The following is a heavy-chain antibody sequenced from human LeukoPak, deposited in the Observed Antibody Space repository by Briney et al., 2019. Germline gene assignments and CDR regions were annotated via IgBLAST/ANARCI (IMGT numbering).Heavy chain of an antibody. CDR3: AREGRMDYDILTGPTNAFDI. Sequence: PGGSLRLSCAASGFSFSNYGMNWVRQAPGKGLEWVSGIIGSGGTTYYADSVKGRFTISRDNSKNSLYLQMNSLRAEDTAVYYCAREGRMDYDILTGPTNAFDIWGQGTMVTVSS. CDR1: GFSFSNYG. J-gene: IGHJ3*02. V-gene: IGHV3-23*01. CDR2: IIGSGGTT. D-gene: IGHD3-9*01.